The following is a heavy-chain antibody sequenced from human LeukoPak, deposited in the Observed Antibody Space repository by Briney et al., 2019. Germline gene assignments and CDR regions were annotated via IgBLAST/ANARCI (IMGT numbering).Heavy chain of an antibody. J-gene: IGHJ4*02. CDR3: ARRKLHYGDYAYYFDY. CDR1: GGSVSSYY. D-gene: IGHD4-17*01. CDR2: IYYSGST. Sequence: SETLSLTCTVSGGSVSSYYWSWIRQPPGKGLEWIGYIYYSGSTNYNPSLKSRVTISVDTSKNQFSLKLSSVTAADTAVYYCARRKLHYGDYAYYFDYWGQGTLVTVSS. V-gene: IGHV4-59*02.